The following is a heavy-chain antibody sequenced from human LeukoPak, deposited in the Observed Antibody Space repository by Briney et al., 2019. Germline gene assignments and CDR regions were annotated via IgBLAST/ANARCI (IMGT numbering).Heavy chain of an antibody. J-gene: IGHJ4*02. D-gene: IGHD2-2*01. CDR2: VYSGGST. V-gene: IGHV3-66*01. CDR1: GFTVGSNY. CDR3: ARGESYASFDY. Sequence: GGSLRLSCAASGFTVGSNYMNWVRQAPGKGLEWVSVVYSGGSTYYADSVKGRFTISGDYSKNTLYLQMNNLRAEDTAVYYCARGESYASFDYWGQGTLVTVSS.